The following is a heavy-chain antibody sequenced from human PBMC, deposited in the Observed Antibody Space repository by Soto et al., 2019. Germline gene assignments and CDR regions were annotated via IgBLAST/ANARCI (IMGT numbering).Heavy chain of an antibody. CDR1: GGSFSGYY. J-gene: IGHJ3*02. CDR3: ARGRPKYYDYIWGSYPTTDAGDI. CDR2: INHSGST. V-gene: IGHV4-34*01. Sequence: QVQLQQWGAGLLKPSETLSLTCAVYGGSFSGYYWSWIRQPPGKGLEWIGEINHSGSTNYNPSLKSRVTISVDTSKNQFSLKLSSVTAADTAVYYCARGRPKYYDYIWGSYPTTDAGDIWGQGTMVTVSS. D-gene: IGHD3-16*02.